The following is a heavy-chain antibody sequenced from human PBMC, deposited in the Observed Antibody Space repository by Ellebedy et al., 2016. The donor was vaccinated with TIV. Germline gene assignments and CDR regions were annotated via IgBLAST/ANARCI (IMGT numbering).Heavy chain of an antibody. CDR1: GFTFGTYS. CDR3: ARGHSGSYQRDDAFDI. CDR2: ISSGSSYI. J-gene: IGHJ3*02. D-gene: IGHD1-26*01. V-gene: IGHV3-21*01. Sequence: GESLKISCATSGFTFGTYSMNWVRQAPGKGLEWVSSISSGSSYIYYEDSLKGRFTVSRDNAKNSLFLQMNGLRAEDTAAYYCARGHSGSYQRDDAFDIWGQGTMVTVSS.